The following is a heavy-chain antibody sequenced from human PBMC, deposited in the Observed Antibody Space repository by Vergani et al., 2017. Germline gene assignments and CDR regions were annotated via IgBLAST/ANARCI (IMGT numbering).Heavy chain of an antibody. V-gene: IGHV4-61*02. D-gene: IGHD1-26*01. CDR3: AREREPLYYYCYYGMDV. Sequence: QVQLQESGPGLVKPSQTLSLTCTVSGGSISSGSYYWSWIRQPAGKGLEWIGRIYTSGSTNYNPSLKSRVTISVDTSKNQFSLKLSSVTAADTAVYYCAREREPLYYYCYYGMDVWGQGTTVTVSS. CDR2: IYTSGST. CDR1: GGSISSGSYY. J-gene: IGHJ6*02.